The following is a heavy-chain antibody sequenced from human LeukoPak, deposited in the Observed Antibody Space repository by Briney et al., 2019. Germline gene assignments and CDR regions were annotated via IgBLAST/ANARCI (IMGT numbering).Heavy chain of an antibody. D-gene: IGHD3-22*01. CDR3: ARVRAMGYYDSSGYLGPRQYYYYYYMDV. V-gene: IGHV4-34*01. Sequence: SETLSLTCAVYGGSFSGYYWSWIRQPPGKGLEWIGEINHSGSTNYNPSLKSRVTISVDTSKNQFSLKLSSVTAADTAVYYCARVRAMGYYDSSGYLGPRQYYYYYYMDVWGKGTTVTVSS. CDR2: INHSGST. CDR1: GGSFSGYY. J-gene: IGHJ6*03.